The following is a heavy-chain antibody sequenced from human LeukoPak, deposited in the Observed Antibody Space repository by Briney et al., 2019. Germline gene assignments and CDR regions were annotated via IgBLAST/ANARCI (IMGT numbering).Heavy chain of an antibody. Sequence: SETLSLTCTVSGGSISSSGYYWGWLRQPPGKGLEWIGSIYYSGSTYYNPSLKSRVTISRDTSKNQFSLNLYSVTAADTAVYYCATTINYYDSSGHYYNWFDPWGQGTLVTVSS. D-gene: IGHD3-22*01. CDR1: GGSISSSGYY. V-gene: IGHV4-39*01. CDR3: ATTINYYDSSGHYYNWFDP. CDR2: IYYSGST. J-gene: IGHJ5*02.